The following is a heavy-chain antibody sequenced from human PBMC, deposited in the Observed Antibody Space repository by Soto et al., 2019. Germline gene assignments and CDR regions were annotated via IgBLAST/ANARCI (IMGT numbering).Heavy chain of an antibody. D-gene: IGHD1-26*01. CDR3: ARESVAGYYGIKAFAY. CDR1: GYTFTSYA. V-gene: IGHV1-3*01. J-gene: IGHJ4*02. CDR2: INAGNGNT. Sequence: ASVKVSCKASGYTFTSYAMHWVRQAPGQRLEWMGWINAGNGNTKYSQKFQGRVTITRDTSASTAYMELSSLRSEDTAVYCCARESVAGYYGIKAFAYWGQGTLVTVSS.